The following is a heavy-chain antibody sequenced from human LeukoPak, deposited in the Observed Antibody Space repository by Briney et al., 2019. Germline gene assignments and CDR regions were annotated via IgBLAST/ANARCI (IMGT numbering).Heavy chain of an antibody. CDR1: GFTFSSYW. J-gene: IGHJ5*02. CDR3: ARRGIYDSSGFDH. D-gene: IGHD3-22*01. CDR2: IKSDGSSA. V-gene: IGHV3-74*01. Sequence: GGSLRLSCAASGFTFSSYWMHWVRQAPGKGLVWVSRIKSDGSSATYADSVKGRFTISRDNAKNTLYLQMNSLTAEDTAVYYYARRGIYDSSGFDHWGQGTLVTVSS.